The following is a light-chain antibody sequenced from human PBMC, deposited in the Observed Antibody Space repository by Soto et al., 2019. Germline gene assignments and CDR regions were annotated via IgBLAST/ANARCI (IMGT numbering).Light chain of an antibody. V-gene: IGLV2-23*03. CDR1: SSDVGSYNL. Sequence: QSALTQPASVSGSPGQSITISCTGTSSDVGSYNLVSWYQQHPGKAPKLMIYEGSKRPSGVSNRFSGSKSGNTASLTISGLQAEDEADYYCCSYAGSTTFGVFGNGTKVTVL. CDR2: EGS. J-gene: IGLJ1*01. CDR3: CSYAGSTTFGV.